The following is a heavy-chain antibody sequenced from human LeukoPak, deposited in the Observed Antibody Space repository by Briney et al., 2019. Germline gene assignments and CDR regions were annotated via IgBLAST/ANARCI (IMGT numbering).Heavy chain of an antibody. CDR2: INLNAVTT. CDR1: GYTFTNYY. J-gene: IGHJ4*02. CDR3: AREGAAEAKNFDY. D-gene: IGHD6-25*01. V-gene: IGHV1-46*01. Sequence: ASVKVSCRASGYTFTNYYIHWMRQAPGQGLEWVGIINLNAVTTRYAQKFQGRITVTRDTSTSTVYMELSSLRSEDTAVYFCAREGAAEAKNFDYWGQGTLVIVSS.